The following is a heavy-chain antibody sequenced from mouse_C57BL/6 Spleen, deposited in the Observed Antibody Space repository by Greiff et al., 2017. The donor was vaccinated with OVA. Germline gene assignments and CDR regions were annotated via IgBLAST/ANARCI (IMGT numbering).Heavy chain of an antibody. J-gene: IGHJ4*01. V-gene: IGHV5-15*01. D-gene: IGHD2-1*01. CDR1: GFTFSDYG. CDR2: ISNLAYSI. Sequence: EVMLVESGGGLVQPGGSLKLSCAASGFTFSDYGMAWVRQAPRKGPEWVAFISNLAYSIYYADTVTGRFTISRENAKNTLYLEMSSLRSEDTAMYYCARQEIRGNYVGAMDYWGQGTSVTVSS. CDR3: ARQEIRGNYVGAMDY.